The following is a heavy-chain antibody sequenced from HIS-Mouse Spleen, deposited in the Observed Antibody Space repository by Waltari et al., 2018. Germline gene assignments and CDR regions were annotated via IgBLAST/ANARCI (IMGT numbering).Heavy chain of an antibody. CDR1: GYTFTGYY. CDR3: ARDYYYGSGSYYTRYYFDY. D-gene: IGHD3-10*01. V-gene: IGHV1-2*02. Sequence: QVQLVQSGAEVKKPGASVKVSCKASGYTFTGYYMHWVRQAPGQGLEWMGWINPNSGGTNYAQKVQGRVTMTRDTSISTAYMELSRLRSDDTAVYYCARDYYYGSGSYYTRYYFDYWGQGTLVTVSS. CDR2: INPNSGGT. J-gene: IGHJ4*02.